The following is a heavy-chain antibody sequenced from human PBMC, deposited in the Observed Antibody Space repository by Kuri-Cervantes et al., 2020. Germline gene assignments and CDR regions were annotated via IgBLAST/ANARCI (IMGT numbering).Heavy chain of an antibody. V-gene: IGHV4-38-2*02. CDR1: GYSISSGYY. Sequence: GSLRLSCAVSGYSISSGYYWGWIRQPPGKGLEWIGSIYHSGSTYYNPSLKSRVTISVDTSKNQFSLKLSSVTAADTAVYYCARESEAFDIWGQGTMVTVSS. CDR3: ARESEAFDI. CDR2: IYHSGST. J-gene: IGHJ3*02.